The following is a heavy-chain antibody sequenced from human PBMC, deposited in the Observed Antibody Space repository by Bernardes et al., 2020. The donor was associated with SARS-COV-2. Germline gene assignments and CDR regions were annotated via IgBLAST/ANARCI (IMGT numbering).Heavy chain of an antibody. V-gene: IGHV3-21*01. J-gene: IGHJ6*02. Sequence: GGSLRLSCAASGFTFSSYSMSWVRQAPGRGLEWVSSISGTSGNYIYYADSMKGRFTISRDNAKNSLYLQMNSLRAEDTAVYYCARDIPYCSSTSCYVEDVWGQGTTVTVSS. CDR2: ISGTSGNYI. CDR3: ARDIPYCSSTSCYVEDV. D-gene: IGHD2-2*01. CDR1: GFTFSSYS.